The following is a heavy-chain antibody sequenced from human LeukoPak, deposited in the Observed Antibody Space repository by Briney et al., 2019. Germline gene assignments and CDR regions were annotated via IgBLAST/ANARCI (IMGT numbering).Heavy chain of an antibody. CDR2: IIPSFGTA. CDR1: GCTFSSYA. CDR3: ATVYCGDECYTSGFAR. Sequence: SVKVSCKASGCTFSSYAITLVRQAPGQGLELMGGIIPSFGTANYAQEFQGRVTITTDESKSTAYLEMSSLRCEDTAVYYCATVYCGDECYTSGFARWGQGSLVTV. J-gene: IGHJ5*02. D-gene: IGHD2-21*01. V-gene: IGHV1-69*05.